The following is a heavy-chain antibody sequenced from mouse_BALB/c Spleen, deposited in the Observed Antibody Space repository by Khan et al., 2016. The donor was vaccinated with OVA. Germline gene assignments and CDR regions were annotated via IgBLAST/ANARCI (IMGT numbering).Heavy chain of an antibody. CDR2: INPNNGGT. J-gene: IGHJ3*01. Sequence: QVQLQQPGAELVKPGASVKLSCKASGYTFTSYYMYWVKQRPGQGLEWIGGINPNNGGTNFNEKFKSKATLTVDKSSSTAYMQLSSLTSEDSAVYYSTRSGSAAFAYWGQGTLVTVSA. D-gene: IGHD6-1*01. CDR3: TRSGSAAFAY. CDR1: GYTFTSYY. V-gene: IGHV1S81*02.